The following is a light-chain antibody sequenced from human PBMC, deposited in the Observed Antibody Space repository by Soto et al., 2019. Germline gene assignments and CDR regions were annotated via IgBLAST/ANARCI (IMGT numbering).Light chain of an antibody. CDR2: GNV. V-gene: IGLV1-40*01. CDR3: QSYENTLVV. Sequence: QAVVTQPPSVSGAPGQRVTISCTGSSSNIGAGFDVHWYQQLPGTAPKLLLFGNVNRPSGVPDRFSGSKSGTSASLAITGLQPEDEAHYFCQSYENTLVVFGGGTKVTVL. J-gene: IGLJ2*01. CDR1: SSNIGAGFD.